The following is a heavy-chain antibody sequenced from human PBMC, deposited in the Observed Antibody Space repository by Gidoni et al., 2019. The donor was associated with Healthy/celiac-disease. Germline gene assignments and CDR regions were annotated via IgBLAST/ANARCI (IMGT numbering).Heavy chain of an antibody. CDR3: ASGAIPWAVQLWSGQSYFDY. V-gene: IGHV4-38-2*01. CDR2: IYHSGST. CDR1: GYSISSGYY. J-gene: IGHJ4*02. Sequence: HVQLQESGPGLVQPSETLSPTCAVSGYSISSGYYWGWIRQPPGKGLEWIGSIYHSGSTYYNPSLKSRVTISVDTSKNQFSLKLSSVTAADTAVYYCASGAIPWAVQLWSGQSYFDYWGQGTLVTVSS. D-gene: IGHD5-18*01.